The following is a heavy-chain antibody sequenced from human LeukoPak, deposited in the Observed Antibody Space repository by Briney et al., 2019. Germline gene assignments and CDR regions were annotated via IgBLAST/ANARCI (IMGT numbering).Heavy chain of an antibody. CDR2: IYYSGST. D-gene: IGHD3-10*01. CDR3: ARLLYGQATVFDY. V-gene: IGHV4-39*01. CDR1: GGSISSSSYY. J-gene: IGHJ4*02. Sequence: SETLSLTCTVSGGSISSSSYYWGWIRQPPGKGLEWIGSIYYSGSTYYNPSLKSRVTISVDTSKNQFSLKLSSVTAADTAVYYCARLLYGQATVFDYWGQGTLVTVSS.